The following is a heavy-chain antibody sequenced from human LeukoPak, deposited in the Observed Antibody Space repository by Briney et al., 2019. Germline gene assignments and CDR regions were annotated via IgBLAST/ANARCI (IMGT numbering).Heavy chain of an antibody. D-gene: IGHD3-9*01. CDR2: IRYVGSNK. CDR1: GFTFSSYG. Sequence: RGSLRLSCAASGFTFSSYGMHWVRQAPGKGLEWVAFIRYVGSNKYYADSVKGRFTISRDNSKNTLYLQMNSLRAEDTAVYYCARAYDILTGYQYYFDYWGQGTLVTVSS. V-gene: IGHV3-30*02. CDR3: ARAYDILTGYQYYFDY. J-gene: IGHJ4*02.